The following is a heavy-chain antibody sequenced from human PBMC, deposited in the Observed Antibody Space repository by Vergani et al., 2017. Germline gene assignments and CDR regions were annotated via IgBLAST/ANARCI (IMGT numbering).Heavy chain of an antibody. V-gene: IGHV3-23*04. CDR1: GFSFPGYA. CDR2: VSGSSATP. Sequence: VQLVESGGGVVQPGRSLRLSCEASGFSFPGYAMSWVRQAPGKGLEWVSSVSGSSATPYYADSVKGRFIISRDNSKNTLYLQMNSLRAEDTAVYYCAKWEAVAGIFDYWGQGTLVTVSS. CDR3: AKWEAVAGIFDY. J-gene: IGHJ4*02. D-gene: IGHD6-19*01.